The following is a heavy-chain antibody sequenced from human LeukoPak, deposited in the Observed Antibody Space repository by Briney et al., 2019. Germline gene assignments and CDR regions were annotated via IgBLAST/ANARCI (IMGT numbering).Heavy chain of an antibody. V-gene: IGHV3-23*01. CDR1: GFTFSSEA. J-gene: IGHJ4*02. Sequence: PGGSLRLSCAVYGFTFSSEAMGWVRQLPGGGLEWVSTISPAGGTTYYAESMKGRFTISRDNSKSTLYLQMNSLRVEDTAVYYCTKVRSGSSSWALRVFDYWGQGALVTVSS. D-gene: IGHD6-13*01. CDR3: TKVRSGSSSWALRVFDY. CDR2: ISPAGGTT.